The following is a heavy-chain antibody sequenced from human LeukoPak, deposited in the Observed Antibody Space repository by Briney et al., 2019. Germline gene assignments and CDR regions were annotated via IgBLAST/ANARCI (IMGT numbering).Heavy chain of an antibody. V-gene: IGHV3-9*01. D-gene: IGHD3-22*01. CDR2: ISWNSGSI. J-gene: IGHJ3*02. CDR3: AKDMPPSDSSGYWGFAFDI. CDR1: GFTFDDYA. Sequence: GGSLRLSCAASGFTFDDYAMHWVRQAPGKGLEWVSGISWNSGSIGYADSVKGRFTISRDNAKNSLDLQMNSLRAEDTALYFCAKDMPPSDSSGYWGFAFDIWGQGTMVTVSS.